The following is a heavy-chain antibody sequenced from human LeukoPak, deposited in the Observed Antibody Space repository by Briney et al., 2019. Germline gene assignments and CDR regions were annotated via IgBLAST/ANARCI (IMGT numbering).Heavy chain of an antibody. Sequence: PGGSLRLSCVDSGFTFSSYSMNWVRQAPGKGLEWVSSISSSSSYIYYADSVKGRFTISRDNAKNSLYLQMNSLRAEDTAVYYCARVRGYSYGLDAFDIWGQGTMVTVSS. D-gene: IGHD5-18*01. J-gene: IGHJ3*02. CDR1: GFTFSSYS. V-gene: IGHV3-21*01. CDR2: ISSSSSYI. CDR3: ARVRGYSYGLDAFDI.